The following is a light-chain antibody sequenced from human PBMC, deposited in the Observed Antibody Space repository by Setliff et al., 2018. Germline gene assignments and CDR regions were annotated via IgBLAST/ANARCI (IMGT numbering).Light chain of an antibody. Sequence: QSALGQPASVSGSPGQAITISCTGTSSDVGGYNYVSWYQQHPGKVPKLMIYDVSNRPSGVSNRFSGSKSGDTASLTISGLQAEDEADYFCTSYTTGGTYVFGAGTKVTVL. CDR3: TSYTTGGTYV. J-gene: IGLJ1*01. CDR2: DVS. V-gene: IGLV2-14*03. CDR1: SSDVGGYNY.